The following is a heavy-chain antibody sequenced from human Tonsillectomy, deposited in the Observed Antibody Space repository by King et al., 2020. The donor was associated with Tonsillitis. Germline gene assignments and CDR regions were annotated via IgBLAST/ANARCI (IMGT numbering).Heavy chain of an antibody. Sequence: VQLVESGGGLVQPGGSLRLSCAASGFTFSSYWMSWVRQAPGKGLEWVANIKQDGSEKYCVDSVKGRFTISRDNAKNSLYLQMNSLRAEDTAVYYCARGLGAGYYDSTVWAGGMDVWGQGTTVTVSS. V-gene: IGHV3-7*01. D-gene: IGHD3-22*01. CDR1: GFTFSSYW. CDR2: IKQDGSEK. J-gene: IGHJ6*02. CDR3: ARGLGAGYYDSTVWAGGMDV.